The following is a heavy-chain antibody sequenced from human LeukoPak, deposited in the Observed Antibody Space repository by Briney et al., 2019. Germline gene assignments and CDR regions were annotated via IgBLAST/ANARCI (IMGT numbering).Heavy chain of an antibody. CDR2: ITGSGGNT. V-gene: IGHV3-23*01. J-gene: IGHJ4*02. Sequence: GGSLRLSCAASGFTFSNYAMSWVRQAPGRGLEWVSAITGSGGNTYYADSVKGRFTISRDNSKNTVFLQMNSLRAEDTAVYYCAKWGDYDVLTGYYVSDYWGQGTLVTVSS. CDR1: GFTFSNYA. CDR3: AKWGDYDVLTGYYVSDY. D-gene: IGHD3-9*01.